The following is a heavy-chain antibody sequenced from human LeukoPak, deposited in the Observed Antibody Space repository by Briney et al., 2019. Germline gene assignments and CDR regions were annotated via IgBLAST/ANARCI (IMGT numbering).Heavy chain of an antibody. D-gene: IGHD3-22*01. V-gene: IGHV3-9*01. CDR1: GFTFDDYA. J-gene: IGHJ4*02. Sequence: PGGSLRLSCAASGFTFDDYAMHWVRQAPGKGLEWVSGISWNSGSIGYADSVKGRFTISRDNAKNSLYLQMNSLRAEDTALYYCAKDYPPYCYDSSGYFDYWGQGTLVTVSS. CDR3: AKDYPPYCYDSSGYFDY. CDR2: ISWNSGSI.